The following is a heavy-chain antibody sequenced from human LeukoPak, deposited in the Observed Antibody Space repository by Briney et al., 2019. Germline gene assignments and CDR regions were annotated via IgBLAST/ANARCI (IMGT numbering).Heavy chain of an antibody. D-gene: IGHD3-10*01. CDR1: GYTFTDYY. CDR3: ASEPIVRGVLLSFFDY. V-gene: IGHV1-2*02. CDR2: INPNSGGT. Sequence: ASVKVSCKASGYTFTDYYMHWVRQAPGQGLEWMGWINPNSGGTTYAQKFQARVTMTRDTSISTAYMELSRMRSDETAVYYCASEPIVRGVLLSFFDYWGQGTLVPVSA. J-gene: IGHJ4*02.